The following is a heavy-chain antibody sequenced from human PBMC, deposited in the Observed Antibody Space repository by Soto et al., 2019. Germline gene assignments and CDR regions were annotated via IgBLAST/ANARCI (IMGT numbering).Heavy chain of an antibody. J-gene: IGHJ5*02. V-gene: IGHV1-69*13. CDR3: ARDSAPDDSNSIWFDP. CDR2: IIPIFGTA. Sequence: GASVEVSCKASGGTFSSYAISWVRQAPGQGLEWMGGIIPIFGTANYAQKFQGRVTITADESTSTAYMELSSLRSEDTAVYYCARDSAPDDSNSIWFDPWGPGTMVTVSS. CDR1: GGTFSSYA. D-gene: IGHD4-4*01.